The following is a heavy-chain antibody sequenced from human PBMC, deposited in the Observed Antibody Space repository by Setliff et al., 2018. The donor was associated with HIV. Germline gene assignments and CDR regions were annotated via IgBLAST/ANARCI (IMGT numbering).Heavy chain of an antibody. CDR1: GFTFSSYW. V-gene: IGHV3-7*01. CDR3: ARGQTTAEY. Sequence: GGSLRLSCAASGFTFSSYWMSWVRQAPGKGLEWVGSIKQDGSEKSYVGSVKGRFTISRDNAKNSLYLQMSSLRAEDTAVYYCARGQTTAEYWGQGTLVTVSS. D-gene: IGHD4-17*01. CDR2: IKQDGSEK. J-gene: IGHJ4*02.